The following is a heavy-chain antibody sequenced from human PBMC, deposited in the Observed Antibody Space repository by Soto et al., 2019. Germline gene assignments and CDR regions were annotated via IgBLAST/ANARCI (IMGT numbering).Heavy chain of an antibody. J-gene: IGHJ4*02. CDR3: ARTSGITPTRVFDY. V-gene: IGHV4-34*01. D-gene: IGHD3-10*01. Sequence: QVQLQQWGAGLLKPSETLSLTCAVYGGSFSGYYWSWIRQPPGKGLEWIGEINHSGSTNYNPSLKRRVTISVDTSKNQFSLKLSSVTAADTAVYYCARTSGITPTRVFDYWGQGTLVTVSS. CDR2: INHSGST. CDR1: GGSFSGYY.